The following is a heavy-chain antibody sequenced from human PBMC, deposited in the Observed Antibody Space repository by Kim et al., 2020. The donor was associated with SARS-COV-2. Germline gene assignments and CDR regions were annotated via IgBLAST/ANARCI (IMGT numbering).Heavy chain of an antibody. Sequence: IYAGGSVRGPFTISRDNDKNSLYLQMNSLRAEDTAVYYCARGPNYSPFDYWGQGTLVTVSS. V-gene: IGHV3-48*03. D-gene: IGHD4-4*01. CDR3: ARGPNYSPFDY. CDR2: I. J-gene: IGHJ4*02.